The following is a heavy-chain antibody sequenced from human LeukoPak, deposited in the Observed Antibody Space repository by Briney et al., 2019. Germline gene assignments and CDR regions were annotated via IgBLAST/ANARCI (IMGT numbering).Heavy chain of an antibody. CDR3: AKKVPGIAAAGDWYFDL. D-gene: IGHD6-13*01. Sequence: GGSLRLSCAASGFTFSSYAMSWVRQAPGKGLEWVSAISGSGGSTYYADSVKGRFTISGDNSKNTLYLQMNSLRAEDTAVYYCAKKVPGIAAAGDWYFDLWGRGTLVTVSS. V-gene: IGHV3-23*01. J-gene: IGHJ2*01. CDR1: GFTFSSYA. CDR2: ISGSGGST.